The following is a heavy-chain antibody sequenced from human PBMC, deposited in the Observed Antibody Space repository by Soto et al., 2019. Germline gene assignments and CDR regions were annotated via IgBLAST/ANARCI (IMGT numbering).Heavy chain of an antibody. D-gene: IGHD3-9*01. CDR1: GGSISSGDYY. Sequence: TLSLTCTVSGGSISSGDYYWSWIRQPPGKGLEWIGYIYYSGSTYYNPSLKSRVTISVDTSKNQFSLKLSSVTAADTAVYYCARDIGEDYDILTGYYYYGMDVWGQGTTVTVSS. J-gene: IGHJ6*02. CDR3: ARDIGEDYDILTGYYYYGMDV. CDR2: IYYSGST. V-gene: IGHV4-30-4*01.